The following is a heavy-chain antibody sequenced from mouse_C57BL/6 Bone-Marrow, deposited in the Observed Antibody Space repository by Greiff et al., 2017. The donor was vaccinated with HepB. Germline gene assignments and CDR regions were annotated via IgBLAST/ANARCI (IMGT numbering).Heavy chain of an antibody. CDR1: GFTFSDYG. CDR3: ARRVSKAWFAY. CDR2: ISSGSSTI. V-gene: IGHV5-17*01. J-gene: IGHJ3*01. Sequence: EVKLMESGGGLVKPGGSLKLSCAASGFTFSDYGMHWVRQAPEKGLEWVAYISSGSSTIYYADTVKGRFTISRDNAKNTLFLQMTRLRSEDTAMSYCARRVSKAWFAYWGQGTLVTVSA.